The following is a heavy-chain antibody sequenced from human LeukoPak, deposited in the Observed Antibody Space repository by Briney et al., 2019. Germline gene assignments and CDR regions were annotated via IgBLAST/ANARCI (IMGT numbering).Heavy chain of an antibody. CDR1: GGSISSYY. J-gene: IGHJ4*02. CDR3: ASLSNYGDYGYFDY. V-gene: IGHV4-59*12. CDR2: IYYSGST. D-gene: IGHD4-17*01. Sequence: SETLSLTCTVSGGSISSYYWSWIRQPPGKGLEWIGYIYYSGSTYYNPSLKSRVTISVDRSKNQFSLKLSSVTAADTAVYYCASLSNYGDYGYFDYWGQGTLVTVSS.